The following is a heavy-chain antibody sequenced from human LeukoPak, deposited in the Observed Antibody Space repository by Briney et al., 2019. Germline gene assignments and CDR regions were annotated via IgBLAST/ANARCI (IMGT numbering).Heavy chain of an antibody. Sequence: GGSLRLSCAASGFTFSDYYLSWIRQAPGKGLEWVSYISSSGSTIYYADSVKGRFTISRDNAKNSLYLQMNSLRAEDTAVYYSRTVGGSSGWPEYFPHSGQGSLVTVPS. CDR3: RTVGGSSGWPEYFPH. CDR2: ISSSGSTI. V-gene: IGHV3-11*04. J-gene: IGHJ1*01. D-gene: IGHD6-19*01. CDR1: GFTFSDYY.